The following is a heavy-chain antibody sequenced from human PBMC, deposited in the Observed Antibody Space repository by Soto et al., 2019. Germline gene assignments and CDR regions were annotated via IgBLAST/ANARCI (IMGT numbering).Heavy chain of an antibody. V-gene: IGHV1-69*06. D-gene: IGHD1-1*01. CDR2: IFPLFGTT. J-gene: IGHJ3*02. Sequence: QVQLVQSGAEVKKPGSSVKVSCTASGGTFSNYAIDWVRQAPGQGIERMGGIFPLFGTTSYAQRFQGRVTITEDKSPSPAYIEMSSMRSEDTAVIYCARDLSTGGRNRFFDIWGLGTLVSVSS. CDR1: GGTFSNYA. CDR3: ARDLSTGGRNRFFDI.